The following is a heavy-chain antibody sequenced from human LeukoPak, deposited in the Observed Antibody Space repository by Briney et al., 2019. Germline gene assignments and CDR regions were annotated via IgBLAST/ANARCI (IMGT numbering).Heavy chain of an antibody. Sequence: GGSLRLSCAASGFTFSTYVMHWVRQAPGKGLEWVAVISYDGNNKYYADSVKGRFTISRDNSKNTLYVQMNNLRAEDTAVYYCAKVDSSGWQNIDYWGQGTLVTVSS. J-gene: IGHJ4*02. V-gene: IGHV3-30*18. CDR2: ISYDGNNK. CDR1: GFTFSTYV. CDR3: AKVDSSGWQNIDY. D-gene: IGHD6-19*01.